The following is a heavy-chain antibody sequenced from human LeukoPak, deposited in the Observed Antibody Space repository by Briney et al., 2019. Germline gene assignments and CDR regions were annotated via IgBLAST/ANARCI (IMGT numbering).Heavy chain of an antibody. CDR3: ARCRWHDYGGNSQYYYYMDV. Sequence: GGSLRLSCAASGFTVSSNYMSWVRQAPGKGLEWVSVIYSGGSTYYADSVKGRFTISRDNSKNTLYLQMNSLRTEDTAVYYCARCRWHDYGGNSQYYYYMDVWGKGTTVTVSS. J-gene: IGHJ6*03. CDR2: IYSGGST. D-gene: IGHD4-23*01. CDR1: GFTVSSNY. V-gene: IGHV3-53*01.